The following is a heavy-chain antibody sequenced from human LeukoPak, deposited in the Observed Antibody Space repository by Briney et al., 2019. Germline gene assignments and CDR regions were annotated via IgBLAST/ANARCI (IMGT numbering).Heavy chain of an antibody. D-gene: IGHD4-23*01. V-gene: IGHV3-23*01. CDR1: GFTFSTYA. CDR3: ALRPPTTVVTKTERNDAFDI. CDR2: IRGDDYT. J-gene: IGHJ3*02. Sequence: GGSLRLSCAASGFTFSTYAMSWVRQAPGKGLEWVSTIRGDDYTYYADSVKGRFTISRDNPKNTLSLQMNSLRAEDTAVYYCALRPPTTVVTKTERNDAFDIWGQGTMVTVSS.